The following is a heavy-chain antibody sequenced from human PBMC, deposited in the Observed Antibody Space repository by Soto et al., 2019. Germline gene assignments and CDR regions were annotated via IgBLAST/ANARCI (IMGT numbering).Heavy chain of an antibody. V-gene: IGHV3-15*07. Sequence: GGSLRLSCAASGFTFSNAWMNWVRQAPGKGLEWVGRIKSKTDGGTTDYAAPVKGRFTISRDDSKNTLYLQMNSLKTEDTAVYYCTTSISYYYYYGMDVWGQGTTVTVSS. CDR3: TTSISYYYYYGMDV. CDR2: IKSKTDGGTT. CDR1: GFTFSNAW. J-gene: IGHJ6*02.